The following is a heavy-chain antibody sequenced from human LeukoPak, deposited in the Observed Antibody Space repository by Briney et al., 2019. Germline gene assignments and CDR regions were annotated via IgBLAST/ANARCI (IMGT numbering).Heavy chain of an antibody. CDR2: IYYSWST. V-gene: IGHV4-59*01. CDR3: ARGGRNYYGSGSYTPNWFDP. J-gene: IGHJ5*02. CDR1: GGSISSYY. Sequence: SETLSLTCTVSGGSISSYYWSWIRQPPGKGLEWIGYIYYSWSTNYNPSLKSRVTISVDTSKNQLSLKLSSVTAADTAVYYCARGGRNYYGSGSYTPNWFDPWGQGTLVTVSS. D-gene: IGHD3-10*01.